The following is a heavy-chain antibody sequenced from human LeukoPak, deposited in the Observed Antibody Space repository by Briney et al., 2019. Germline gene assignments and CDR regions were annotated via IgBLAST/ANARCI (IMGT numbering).Heavy chain of an antibody. J-gene: IGHJ4*02. CDR3: PRTPVVAATYYFDY. CDR1: GGSISSYY. D-gene: IGHD2-15*01. V-gene: IGHV4-59*08. CDR2: IYYSGST. Sequence: PSETLSLTCTVSGGSISSYYWSWIRQPPGKGLEWIGYIYYSGSTNYNPSLKSRVTISVDTSKNQFSLKLSSVTAADTAVYYCPRTPVVAATYYFDYWGQGTLVTVSS.